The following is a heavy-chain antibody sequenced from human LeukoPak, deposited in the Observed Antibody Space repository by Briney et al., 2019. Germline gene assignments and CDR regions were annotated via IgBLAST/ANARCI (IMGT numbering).Heavy chain of an antibody. Sequence: GRSLRLSCAASGFPFSSNGMHWVRQAPAKGLEWVAVIWHDGSNKYYSDPVRGRFSISRDNSKNTLYLQMNSLRVEDTAVYYCARDGSSGYLHFDYWGQGTLVTVSS. CDR2: IWHDGSNK. D-gene: IGHD3-22*01. CDR3: ARDGSSGYLHFDY. J-gene: IGHJ4*02. CDR1: GFPFSSNG. V-gene: IGHV3-33*08.